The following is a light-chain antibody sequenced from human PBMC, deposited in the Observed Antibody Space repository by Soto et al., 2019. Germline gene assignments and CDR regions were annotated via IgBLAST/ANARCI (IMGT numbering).Light chain of an antibody. Sequence: NFMLTQPHSVSESPGKTVIISCTRSSGTIASNYVQWYQQRPGSYPTTVIYDSDQRPSGVPDRFSGSIDSSSNSASLTISGLTTEDEAVYFCRSYDRNIYVFGTGTKVTVL. CDR2: DSD. CDR1: SGTIASNY. CDR3: RSYDRNIYV. J-gene: IGLJ1*01. V-gene: IGLV6-57*01.